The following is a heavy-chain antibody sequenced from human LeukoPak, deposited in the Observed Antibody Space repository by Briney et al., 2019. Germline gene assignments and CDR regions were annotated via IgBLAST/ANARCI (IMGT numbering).Heavy chain of an antibody. Sequence: SETLSLTCAVYGGSFSGYYWSWIRQPPGKGLEWIGEINHSGSTNYNPSLKSRVTISVDTSKNQFSLKLSSVTAADTAVYYCARASGTYWFDPWGQGTLVTVSS. J-gene: IGHJ5*02. CDR1: GGSFSGYY. V-gene: IGHV4-34*01. CDR2: INHSGST. D-gene: IGHD3/OR15-3a*01. CDR3: ARASGTYWFDP.